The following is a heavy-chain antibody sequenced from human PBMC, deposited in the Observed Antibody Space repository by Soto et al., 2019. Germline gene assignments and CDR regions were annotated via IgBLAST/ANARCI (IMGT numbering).Heavy chain of an antibody. CDR3: ARHTGQLSPFDT. V-gene: IGHV4-31*03. Sequence: SETLSLTCTVSGGSLSSGAYYWSWIRQHPGKGLEWIGYIYYSGSTSYNPSLKSRVTISVDSSKIQFSLKLTSVTAADTAVYYCARHTGQLSPFDTWGLGTLVTVSS. J-gene: IGHJ5*02. CDR2: IYYSGST. CDR1: GGSLSSGAYY. D-gene: IGHD2-2*01.